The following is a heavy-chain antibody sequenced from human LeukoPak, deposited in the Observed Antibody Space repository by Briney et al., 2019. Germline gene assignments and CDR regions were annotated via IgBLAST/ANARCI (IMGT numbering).Heavy chain of an antibody. J-gene: IGHJ5*02. Sequence: KSSETLSLTCTVSGGSISGSSYYWGWIRQPPGKGLEWIGSIYYSGSTYYNPSLKSRVTISVDTSKNQFSLKLNSVTATDTAVYYCARYDFRHGYYDGWFDQWGQGSLVTVSS. CDR3: ARYDFRHGYYDGWFDQ. V-gene: IGHV4-39*01. CDR1: GGSISGSSYY. CDR2: IYYSGST. D-gene: IGHD3-3*01.